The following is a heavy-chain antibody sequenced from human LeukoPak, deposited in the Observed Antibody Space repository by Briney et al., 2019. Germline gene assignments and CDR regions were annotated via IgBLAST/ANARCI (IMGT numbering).Heavy chain of an antibody. Sequence: GGSLRLSCTASGLTFGEYAMSWVRQAPGKGLEWVGAIRSKAYGGTTEYAASVKGRFTISRDDSKSIAYLQMNSLKSEDTAVYHCLYYYDSSGYYLPDHWGQGTLVTVSS. CDR3: LYYYDSSGYYLPDH. CDR1: GLTFGEYA. CDR2: IRSKAYGGTT. D-gene: IGHD3-22*01. V-gene: IGHV3-49*04. J-gene: IGHJ4*02.